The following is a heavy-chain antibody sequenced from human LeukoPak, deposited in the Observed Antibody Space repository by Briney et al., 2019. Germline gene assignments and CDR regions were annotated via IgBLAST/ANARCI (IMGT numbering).Heavy chain of an antibody. D-gene: IGHD6-6*01. CDR2: INPNSGGT. CDR1: GYTFTGYY. J-gene: IGHJ5*02. CDR3: ARSRIAARPFDP. V-gene: IGHV1-2*02. Sequence: ASVKLSCKASGYTFTGYYMHWVRQAPGQGLEWMGWINPNSGGTNYAQKFEGRVTMTRDTSISTAYMELSRLRSDDPAVYYCARSRIAARPFDPWGQGTLVTVSS.